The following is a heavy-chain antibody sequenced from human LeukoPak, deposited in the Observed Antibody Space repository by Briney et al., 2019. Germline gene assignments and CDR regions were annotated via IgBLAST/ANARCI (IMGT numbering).Heavy chain of an antibody. Sequence: ASVKVSCKASGYTFTSYYMHWVRQSPGQGLEWMGIINPSGGSTSYAQKFQGRVTMTRDMSTSTVYMELSSLRSEDTAVYYCARDGRITGTSGHFDYWGQGTLVTVSS. D-gene: IGHD1-7*01. CDR3: ARDGRITGTSGHFDY. CDR1: GYTFTSYY. V-gene: IGHV1-46*01. J-gene: IGHJ4*02. CDR2: INPSGGST.